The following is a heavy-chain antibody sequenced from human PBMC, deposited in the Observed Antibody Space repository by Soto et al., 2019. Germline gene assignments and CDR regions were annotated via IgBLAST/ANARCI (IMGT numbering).Heavy chain of an antibody. V-gene: IGHV4-4*07. Sequence: TCTPGPSFISHYYWSWTQQRGGKGLEWIGRIYTSGSTDYNPSLNSRVTISIDTSKSQCSLRVTSVTAADTAVYYCARERREEIHSGYDMDSWGQGTLVTVSS. CDR3: ARERREEIHSGYDMDS. CDR1: PSFISHYY. J-gene: IGHJ4*02. D-gene: IGHD5-12*01. CDR2: IYTSGST.